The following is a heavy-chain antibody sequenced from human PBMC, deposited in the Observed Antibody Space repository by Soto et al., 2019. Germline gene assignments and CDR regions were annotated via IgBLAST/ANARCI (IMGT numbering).Heavy chain of an antibody. V-gene: IGHV3-23*01. D-gene: IGHD2-2*01. J-gene: IGHJ6*02. Sequence: EVQLLESGGGLVQPGGSLRLSCGASGFTFSDNAMTWVRQAPGKGLEWVSSISDDGDSTYYADSVKGRFTISRDNSKNTLFLQTSSPGAEDTAVYYCAKSLSTAVNYGLDVWGQGTSVTVSS. CDR1: GFTFSDNA. CDR2: ISDDGDST. CDR3: AKSLSTAVNYGLDV.